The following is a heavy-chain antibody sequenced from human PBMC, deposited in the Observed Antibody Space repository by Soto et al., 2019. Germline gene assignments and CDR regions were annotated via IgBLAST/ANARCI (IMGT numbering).Heavy chain of an antibody. V-gene: IGHV3-48*02. CDR2: ISSSSSTI. D-gene: IGHD5-18*01. CDR3: ARVKMLRGYSYGYNAPYYYGMDV. CDR1: GFTFSSYS. Sequence: PGGSLRLSCAASGFTFSSYSMNWVRQAPGKGLEWVSYISSSSSTIYYADSVKGRFTISRDNAKNSLYLQMNSLRDEDTAVYYCARVKMLRGYSYGYNAPYYYGMDVWGQGTTVTVSS. J-gene: IGHJ6*02.